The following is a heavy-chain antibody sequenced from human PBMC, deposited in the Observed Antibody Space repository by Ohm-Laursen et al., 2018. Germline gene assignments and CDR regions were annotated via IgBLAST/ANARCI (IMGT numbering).Heavy chain of an antibody. CDR1: GFTFSSYA. Sequence: SLRLSCAASGFTFSSYAMSWVRQTPGKSLECISTISGSGASSHYADSVKGRFTISRDNAKNTLYLQMNSLRAEDTAVYYCARDWSNDYCHFDLWGRGTLVSVST. J-gene: IGHJ2*01. CDR2: ISGSGASS. CDR3: ARDWSNDYCHFDL. V-gene: IGHV3-23*01. D-gene: IGHD3-16*01.